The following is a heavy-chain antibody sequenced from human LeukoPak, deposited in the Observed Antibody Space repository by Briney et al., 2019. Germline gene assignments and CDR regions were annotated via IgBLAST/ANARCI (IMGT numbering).Heavy chain of an antibody. CDR3: ARDSGSGWYNYFDY. D-gene: IGHD6-19*01. J-gene: IGHJ4*02. CDR1: GFTFSSYG. CDR2: IWYDGSNK. V-gene: IGHV3-33*01. Sequence: PGRSLRLSCAASGFTFSSYGMHWVRQAPGMGLEWVAVIWYDGSNKYYADSVKGRFTISRDNSKNTLYLQMNSLRAEDTAVYYCARDSGSGWYNYFDYWGQGTLVTVSS.